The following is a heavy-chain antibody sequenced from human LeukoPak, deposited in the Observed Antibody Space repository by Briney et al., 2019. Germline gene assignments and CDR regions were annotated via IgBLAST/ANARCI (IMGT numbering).Heavy chain of an antibody. D-gene: IGHD1-14*01. CDR2: INPNSGGT. J-gene: IGHJ4*02. CDR3: ARVPRSRPDLYYFDY. V-gene: IGHV1-2*02. Sequence: ASVKVSCKASGCTFTGYYMHWVRQAPGQGLEWMGWINPNSGGTNYAQKFQGRVTMTRDTSISTAYMELSRLRSDDTAVYYCARVPRSRPDLYYFDYWGQGTLVTVSS. CDR1: GCTFTGYY.